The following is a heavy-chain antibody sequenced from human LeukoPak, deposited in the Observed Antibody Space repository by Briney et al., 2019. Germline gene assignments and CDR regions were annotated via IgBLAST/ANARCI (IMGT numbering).Heavy chain of an antibody. D-gene: IGHD4-17*01. V-gene: IGHV4-59*11. CDR2: KHYTGDT. CDR1: GGSMSNHY. CDR3: VRDGAHLTGTSGMDV. Sequence: SETLSLTCTVSGGSMSNHYWSWIRQPPGKGLEWIAYKHYTGDTSYNPSLRSRASISVDTSKNQLSLKLTSVTAADTAVYYCVRDGAHLTGTSGMDVWGQGTTVSVSS. J-gene: IGHJ6*02.